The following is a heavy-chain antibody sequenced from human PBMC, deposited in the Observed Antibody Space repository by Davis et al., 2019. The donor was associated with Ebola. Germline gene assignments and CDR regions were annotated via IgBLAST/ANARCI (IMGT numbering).Heavy chain of an antibody. J-gene: IGHJ4*02. V-gene: IGHV4-34*01. CDR1: GGSFSGYY. CDR3: ARDLAVVAATTLYYFDY. D-gene: IGHD2-15*01. CDR2: INHSGST. Sequence: MPSETLSLTCAVYGGSFSGYYWSWIRQPPGKGLEWIGEINHSGSTNYNPSLKSRVTISVDTSKNQFSLKLSSVTAADTAVYYCARDLAVVAATTLYYFDYWGQGTLVTVSS.